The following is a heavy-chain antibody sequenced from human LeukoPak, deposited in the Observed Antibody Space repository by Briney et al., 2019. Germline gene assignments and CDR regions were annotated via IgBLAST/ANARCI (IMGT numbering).Heavy chain of an antibody. CDR2: INHSGST. V-gene: IGHV4-34*01. CDR1: GGSFSGYY. J-gene: IGHJ5*02. Sequence: SETLSLTCAVYGGSFSGYYWSWIRQPPGKGLEWIGEINHSGSTNYNPSLKSRVTISVDMSKNQFSLKLSSVTAADTAVYYCARGFRMVRGVMDWFDPWGQGTLVTVSS. D-gene: IGHD3-10*01. CDR3: ARGFRMVRGVMDWFDP.